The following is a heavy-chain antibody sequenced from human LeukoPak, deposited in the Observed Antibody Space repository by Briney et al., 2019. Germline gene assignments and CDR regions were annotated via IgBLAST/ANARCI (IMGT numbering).Heavy chain of an antibody. Sequence: PGGSLRLSCAASGITFTSHAMSWVRQAPGKGLGWVSLISGRGGHTYYGDSVKGRFTISRDNSKSTWYLQMNSLRAEDTAVYYCAKGGVATMRDGYNYYYYYMEVWGRGTTVTVSS. CDR3: AKGGVATMRDGYNYYYYYMEV. CDR1: GITFTSHA. D-gene: IGHD5-24*01. CDR2: ISGRGGHT. V-gene: IGHV3-23*01. J-gene: IGHJ6*03.